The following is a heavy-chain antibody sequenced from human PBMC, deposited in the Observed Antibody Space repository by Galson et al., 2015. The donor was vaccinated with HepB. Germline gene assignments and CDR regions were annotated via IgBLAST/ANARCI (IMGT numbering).Heavy chain of an antibody. CDR1: GGTFSSYA. D-gene: IGHD6-19*01. Sequence: SVKVSCKASGGTFSSYAISWVRQAPGQGLEWMGGIIPIFGTANYAQKFQGRVTITADESTSTAYMELSSLRSDDTAVYYCARRLGSGWYPNDYWGQGTLVTVSS. CDR3: ARRLGSGWYPNDY. V-gene: IGHV1-69*13. CDR2: IIPIFGTA. J-gene: IGHJ4*02.